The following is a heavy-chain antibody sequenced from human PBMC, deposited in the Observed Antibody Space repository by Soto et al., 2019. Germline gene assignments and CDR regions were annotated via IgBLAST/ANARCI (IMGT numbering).Heavy chain of an antibody. CDR1: VGSVRSGSYY. V-gene: IGHV4-61*01. J-gene: IGHJ4*02. CDR2: IYDSGST. CDR3: ARSVGWGFDY. D-gene: IGHD7-27*01. Sequence: QVQLQVSGPGLVKPSGTLFLTCTVSVGSVRSGSYYWSWIRQPPEKGLEWIGYIYDSGSTNYNTTIKSRVTMSGDTSKNQLSLKVNSVSAADTAVYYCARSVGWGFDYWGQGTLVTVSS.